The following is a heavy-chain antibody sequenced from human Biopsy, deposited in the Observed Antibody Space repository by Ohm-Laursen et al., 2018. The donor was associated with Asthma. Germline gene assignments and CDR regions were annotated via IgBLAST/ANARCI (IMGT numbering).Heavy chain of an antibody. CDR2: ISYGGKT. CDR3: ARRITIFGVVQKDHGMDA. V-gene: IGHV4-39*01. Sequence: SDTLSLTWAVSGGSMTPTSHYWDWIRQAPGKGLEWIGYISYGGKTSYNPSLKNRVTISRDTSKNQFSLRLTSVTAADTAVYFCARRITIFGVVQKDHGMDAWGQGTTVTVSS. D-gene: IGHD3-3*01. J-gene: IGHJ6*02. CDR1: GGSMTPTSHY.